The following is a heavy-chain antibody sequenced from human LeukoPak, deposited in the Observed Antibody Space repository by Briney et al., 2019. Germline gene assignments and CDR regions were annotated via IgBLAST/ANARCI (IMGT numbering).Heavy chain of an antibody. J-gene: IGHJ6*02. CDR3: ARGRAIFGVAYYYYGMDV. CDR1: GFTFSSYA. CDR2: ISYDGSNK. V-gene: IGHV3-30-3*01. Sequence: QSGGSLRLSCAASGFTFSSYAMHWVRQAPGKGLEWVAVISYDGSNKYYADSVKGRFTISRDNSKNTLYLQMNSLRAEDTAVYYCARGRAIFGVAYYYYGMDVWGQGTTVTVSS. D-gene: IGHD3-3*01.